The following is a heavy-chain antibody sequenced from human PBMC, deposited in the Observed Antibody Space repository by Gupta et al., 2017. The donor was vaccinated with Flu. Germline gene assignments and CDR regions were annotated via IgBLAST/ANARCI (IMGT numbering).Heavy chain of an antibody. CDR2: IITALHTS. Sequence: SWVRQAPGQRLELMVGIITALHTSNYAPNFQDRVTIFADDSTNTVYLELNSLRSEDTAVYYCASSQRWGGNLGAFEMWGQGTKVIASS. CDR3: ASSQRWGGNLGAFEM. V-gene: IGHV1-69*01. J-gene: IGHJ3*02. D-gene: IGHD3-3*01.